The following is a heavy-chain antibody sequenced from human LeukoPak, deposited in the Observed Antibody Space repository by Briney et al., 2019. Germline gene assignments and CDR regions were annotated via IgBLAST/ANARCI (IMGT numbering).Heavy chain of an antibody. Sequence: SETLSLTCTVSGGSISSYYWSWIRQPPGKGLEWIGYIYYSGNSNYNPSLKSRVTISADTSKNEFSLKLSSVTAADTAVYYCATRSTGVAATFDSGGQGALVTVSA. CDR2: IYYSGNS. J-gene: IGHJ4*02. CDR1: GGSISSYY. V-gene: IGHV4-59*01. D-gene: IGHD2-15*01. CDR3: ATRSTGVAATFDS.